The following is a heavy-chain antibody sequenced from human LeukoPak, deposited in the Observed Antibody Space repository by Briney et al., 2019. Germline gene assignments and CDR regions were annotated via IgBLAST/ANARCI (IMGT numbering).Heavy chain of an antibody. CDR1: GFTFSSYW. D-gene: IGHD3-3*01. J-gene: IGHJ4*02. Sequence: QTGGSLRLSCAASGFTFSSYWMSWVRQAPGKGLEWVANIKQDGSEKYYVDSVKGRFTISRDNSKNTLYLQMNSLRAEDTAVYYCAKFLEWLESFDYWGQGTLVTVSS. CDR2: IKQDGSEK. V-gene: IGHV3-7*03. CDR3: AKFLEWLESFDY.